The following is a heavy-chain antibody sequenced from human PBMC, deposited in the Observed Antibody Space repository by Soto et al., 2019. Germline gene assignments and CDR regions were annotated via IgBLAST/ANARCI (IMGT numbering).Heavy chain of an antibody. CDR3: AAALPITMVRGVRLSYYYGMDV. V-gene: IGHV1-58*02. CDR2: IVVGSGNT. Sequence: SVKVSCKASGYTFTSYYMHWVRQAPGQGLEWIGWIVVGSGNTNYAQKFQERVTITRDMSTSTAYMELSSLRSEDTAVYYCAAALPITMVRGVRLSYYYGMDVWGQGTTVTVSS. CDR1: GYTFTSYY. J-gene: IGHJ6*02. D-gene: IGHD3-10*01.